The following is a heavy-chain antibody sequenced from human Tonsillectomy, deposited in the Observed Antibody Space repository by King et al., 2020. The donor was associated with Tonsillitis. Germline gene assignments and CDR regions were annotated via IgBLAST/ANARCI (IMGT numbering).Heavy chain of an antibody. CDR2: INPSGGST. V-gene: IGHV1-46*01. CDR3: ANCLDVDTAMETGAFDM. D-gene: IGHD5-18*01. Sequence: VQLVESGAEVKKPGASVRVSCTASGYTFINYYIHWVRQAPGQGLEWMGIINPSGGSTIYAQKFQGRVTMTRDTSTSTVYMELSSLRSEDTAVYYCANCLDVDTAMETGAFDMWGQGTMVTVSS. CDR1: GYTFINYY. J-gene: IGHJ3*02.